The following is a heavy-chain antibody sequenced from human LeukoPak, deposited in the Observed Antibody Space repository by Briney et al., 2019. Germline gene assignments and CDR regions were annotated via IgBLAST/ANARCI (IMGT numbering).Heavy chain of an antibody. J-gene: IGHJ2*01. CDR1: GGSISSGGHY. D-gene: IGHD2-2*01. V-gene: IGHV4-31*03. CDR2: IYYSGST. CDR3: AGSYCSSDSCYGLGYFDL. Sequence: SETLSLTCSVSGGSISSGGHYWSWIPQHPGKGLVWIGCIYYSGSTYYNPSLKSRIIISVDTSKNQFSLKLSSVTVADTAVYYCAGSYCSSDSCYGLGYFDLWGRGTLVTVSS.